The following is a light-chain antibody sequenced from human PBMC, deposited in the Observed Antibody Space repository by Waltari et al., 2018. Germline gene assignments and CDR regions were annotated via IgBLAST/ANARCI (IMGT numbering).Light chain of an antibody. Sequence: QSVLTQPPSASGTPGQRVTVSCSGSSSNIGSNTVNWYQQLPGTAPKLLIYSNNQRPSGAPYGFSGSKFGPSASLAISGLQSEDEADYYCAAWDDSLSGVIFGGGTQLTVL. CDR3: AAWDDSLSGVI. V-gene: IGLV1-44*01. J-gene: IGLJ2*01. CDR1: SSNIGSNT. CDR2: SNN.